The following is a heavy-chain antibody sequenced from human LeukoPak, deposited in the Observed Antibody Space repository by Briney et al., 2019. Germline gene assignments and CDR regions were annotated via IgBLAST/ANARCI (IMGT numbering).Heavy chain of an antibody. D-gene: IGHD6-13*01. CDR1: GFVFSNYG. J-gene: IGHJ6*03. CDR2: ISYDGSNK. CDR3: AKAHAAARYYYYMDV. V-gene: IGHV3-30*18. Sequence: GKSLRLSCAASGFVFSNYGMHWVRQAPGKGLEWVAVISYDGSNKYYADSVKGRFTISRDNSKNTLYLQMNSLRAEDTAVYYCAKAHAAARYYYYMDVWGKGTTVTVSS.